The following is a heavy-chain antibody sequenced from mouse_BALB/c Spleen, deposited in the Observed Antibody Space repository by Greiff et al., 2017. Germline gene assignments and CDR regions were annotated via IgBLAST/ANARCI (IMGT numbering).Heavy chain of an antibody. V-gene: IGHV1-14*01. D-gene: IGHD1-1*01. CDR2: INPYNDGT. CDR3: AREGGYYYGRGAWFAY. Sequence: VQLQQSGPELVKPGASVKMSCKASGYTFTSYVMHWVKQKPGQGLEWIGYINPYNDGTKYNEKFKGKATLTSDKSSSTAYMELSSLTSEDSAVYYCAREGGYYYGRGAWFAYWGQGTLVTVSA. CDR1: GYTFTSYV. J-gene: IGHJ3*01.